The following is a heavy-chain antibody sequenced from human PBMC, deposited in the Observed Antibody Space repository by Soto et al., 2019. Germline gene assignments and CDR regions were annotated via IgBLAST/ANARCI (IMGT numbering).Heavy chain of an antibody. CDR2: IYSGGST. CDR3: AREARDFWSGYSDY. J-gene: IGHJ4*02. CDR1: GFTVSSNY. Sequence: EVQLVESGGGLVQPGGSLRLSCAASGFTVSSNYMSWVRQAPGKGLEWVSVIYSGGSTYYAGSVKGRFTISRDNSKNTLYLQMNSLRAEDTAVYYCAREARDFWSGYSDYWGQGTLVTVSS. V-gene: IGHV3-66*01. D-gene: IGHD3-3*01.